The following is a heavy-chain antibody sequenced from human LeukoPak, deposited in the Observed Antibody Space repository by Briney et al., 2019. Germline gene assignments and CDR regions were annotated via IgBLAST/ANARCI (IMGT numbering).Heavy chain of an antibody. Sequence: GGSLRLSCAASGFSFSDYHMSWIRQAPGKGLEWVSHSRSSGRTMYYTDSVKGRFTISRDNARSSLFLQMTRLRDDDTAVYYCARAALTCGNSGCYYYFDFWGQGIPVTVSS. CDR2: SRSSGRTM. D-gene: IGHD2-15*01. V-gene: IGHV3-11*01. J-gene: IGHJ4*02. CDR1: GFSFSDYH. CDR3: ARAALTCGNSGCYYYFDF.